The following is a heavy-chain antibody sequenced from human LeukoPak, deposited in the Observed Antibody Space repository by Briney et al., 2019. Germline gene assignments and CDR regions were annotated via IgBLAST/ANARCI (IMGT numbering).Heavy chain of an antibody. D-gene: IGHD6-13*01. Sequence: SETLSLTCTVSGGFISSSSYYWGWLRQPPGKGLEWIGSIYYSGRTYYNPSLKSRVTISVDTSKNQFSLKLSSVTAADTAVYYCARHLIAAAGIGYFQHWGQGTLVTVSS. V-gene: IGHV4-39*01. CDR2: IYYSGRT. CDR1: GGFISSSSYY. J-gene: IGHJ1*01. CDR3: ARHLIAAAGIGYFQH.